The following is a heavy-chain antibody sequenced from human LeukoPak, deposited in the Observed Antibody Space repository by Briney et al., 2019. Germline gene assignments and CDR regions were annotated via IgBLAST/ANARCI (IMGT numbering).Heavy chain of an antibody. CDR1: GFTFSHYW. CDR2: IKQDGSET. CDR3: ARGGGWDQLLCHY. Sequence: GGSLRLSCAASGFTFSHYWMSWVRQAPGKGLEWVATIKQDGSETHYLDSVKGRLTISRDNAKNSLYLQINSLRVEDTAVYYCARGGGWDQLLCHYWGQGTLVIVSS. J-gene: IGHJ4*02. D-gene: IGHD2-2*01. V-gene: IGHV3-7*01.